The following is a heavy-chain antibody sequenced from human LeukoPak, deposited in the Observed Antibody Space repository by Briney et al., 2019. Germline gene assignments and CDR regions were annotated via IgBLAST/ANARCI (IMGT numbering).Heavy chain of an antibody. D-gene: IGHD2-2*01. V-gene: IGHV3-9*01. Sequence: GGSLRLSCAASGFPFCFCAMHWVRHAPGEGLGGGSGFIWNSGSIGYADSVKGRFTISRDNAKNSLYLQMNSLRAEDTALYYCAKDFNLGYCSSTSCPMGAADAFDIWGQGTMVTVSS. CDR1: GFPFCFCA. CDR2: FIWNSGSI. CDR3: AKDFNLGYCSSTSCPMGAADAFDI. J-gene: IGHJ3*02.